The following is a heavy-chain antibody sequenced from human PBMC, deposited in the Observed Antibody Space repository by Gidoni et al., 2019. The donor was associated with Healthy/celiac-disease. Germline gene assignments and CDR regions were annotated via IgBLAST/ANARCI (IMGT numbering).Heavy chain of an antibody. CDR2: IYYSGST. V-gene: IGHV4-39*01. J-gene: IGHJ6*03. CDR3: ARLSYYYYYYMDV. Sequence: EWIGSIYYSGSTYYNPSLKSRVTISVDTSKNQFSLKLSSVTAADTAVYYCARLSYYYYYYMDVWGKGTTVTVSS.